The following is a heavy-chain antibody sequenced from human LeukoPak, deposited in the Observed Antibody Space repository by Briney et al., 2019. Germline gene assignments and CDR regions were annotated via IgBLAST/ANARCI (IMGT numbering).Heavy chain of an antibody. CDR2: TIPIFGTA. Sequence: GASVKVSCKASGGTFSSYAISWVRQAPGQGLEWMGRTIPIFGTANYAQKFQGRVTITTDESTSTAYMELSSLRSEDTAVYYCARDYYDSSGYRQEAFDIWGQGTMVTVSS. J-gene: IGHJ3*02. CDR3: ARDYYDSSGYRQEAFDI. V-gene: IGHV1-69*05. CDR1: GGTFSSYA. D-gene: IGHD3-22*01.